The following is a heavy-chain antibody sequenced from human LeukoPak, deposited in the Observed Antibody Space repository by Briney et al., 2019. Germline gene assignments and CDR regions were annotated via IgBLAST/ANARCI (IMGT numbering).Heavy chain of an antibody. J-gene: IGHJ4*02. CDR1: GFTFSDYY. V-gene: IGHV3-11*04. D-gene: IGHD3-22*01. CDR2: ISSSGSTR. Sequence: PGGSLRLSCAASGFTFSDYYMSWLRQAPGKGLEWGSYISSSGSTRYYADSVKGRFTISRDNAKNSLYLQMNSLRAEDAAVYYCARDYYSSGYHYWGQGTLVSVSS. CDR3: ARDYYSSGYHY.